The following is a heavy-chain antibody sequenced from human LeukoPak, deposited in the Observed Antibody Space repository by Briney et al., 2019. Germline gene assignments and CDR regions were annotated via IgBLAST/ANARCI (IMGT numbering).Heavy chain of an antibody. V-gene: IGHV4-39*01. D-gene: IGHD5-18*01. CDR3: ARLPTGYPNWFDT. Sequence: SETLSLTCTVSGGSISGSSYYWGWIRQPPGKGLEWIGSIYYSGSTYYNPSLKSRVTISVDTSKNQFSLKLNSLTATDTAVYYCARLPTGYPNWFDTWGQGILVTVSS. CDR1: GGSISGSSYY. J-gene: IGHJ5*02. CDR2: IYYSGST.